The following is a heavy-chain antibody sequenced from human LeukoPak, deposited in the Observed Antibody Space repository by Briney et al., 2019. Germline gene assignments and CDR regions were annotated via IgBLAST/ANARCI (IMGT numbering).Heavy chain of an antibody. J-gene: IGHJ4*02. Sequence: ASVKVSCKASGGTFSSYAISWVRQAPGQGLEWMGGIIPNFGTANYAQKFQGRVTITADESTSTAYMELSSLRSEDTAVYYCAKDLEYIVATFPDYWGQGTLVTVSS. D-gene: IGHD5-12*01. CDR3: AKDLEYIVATFPDY. V-gene: IGHV1-69*01. CDR1: GGTFSSYA. CDR2: IIPNFGTA.